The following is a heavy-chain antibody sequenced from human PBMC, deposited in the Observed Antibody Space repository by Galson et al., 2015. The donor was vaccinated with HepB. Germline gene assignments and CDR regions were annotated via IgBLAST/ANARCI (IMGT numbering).Heavy chain of an antibody. CDR3: ARDSVGSSWYEPAY. CDR2: IKQDGSEK. Sequence: SLRLSCAASGFTFSSYWMSWVRQAPGKGLEWVANIKQDGSEKYYVDSVKGRFTISRDNAKNSLYLQMNSLRAEDTAVYYCARDSVGSSWYEPAYWGQGTLVTVSS. CDR1: GFTFSSYW. D-gene: IGHD6-13*01. V-gene: IGHV3-7*03. J-gene: IGHJ4*02.